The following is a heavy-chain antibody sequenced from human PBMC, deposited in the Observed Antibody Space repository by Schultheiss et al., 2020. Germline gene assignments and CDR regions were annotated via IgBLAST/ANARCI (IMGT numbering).Heavy chain of an antibody. D-gene: IGHD2-15*01. V-gene: IGHV3-7*01. J-gene: IGHJ6*04. CDR3: ARDPSRYCSGGSCSSDYGMDV. CDR2: IKQDGSEK. Sequence: GGSLRLSCVASGFNFNFYSMNWVRQAPGKGLEWVANIKQDGSEKYYVDSVKGRFTISRDNAKNSLYLQMNSLRAEDTAVYYCARDPSRYCSGGSCSSDYGMDVWGKGTTVTVSS. CDR1: GFNFNFYS.